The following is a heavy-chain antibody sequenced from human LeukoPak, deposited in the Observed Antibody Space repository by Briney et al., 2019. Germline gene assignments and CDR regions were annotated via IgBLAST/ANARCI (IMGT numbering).Heavy chain of an antibody. CDR1: GGSISSYY. J-gene: IGHJ5*02. Sequence: PSETLSLTCTVSGGSISSYYWSWIRQPAGKGLECIGRIYTSGSTNYNPSLKSRVTMSVDTSKNQFSLKLSSVTAADTAVYYCARFPYGSGYNWFDPWGQGTLVTVSS. V-gene: IGHV4-4*07. CDR2: IYTSGST. CDR3: ARFPYGSGYNWFDP. D-gene: IGHD3-10*01.